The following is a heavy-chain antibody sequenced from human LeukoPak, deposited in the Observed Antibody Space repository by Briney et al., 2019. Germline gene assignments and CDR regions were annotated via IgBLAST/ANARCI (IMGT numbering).Heavy chain of an antibody. CDR1: GYTFTRYY. CDR3: ARDSSTSFLADP. J-gene: IGHJ5*02. V-gene: IGHV1-46*01. D-gene: IGHD2-2*01. CDR2: IHPSSGST. Sequence: ASVKLSCKASGYTFTRYYMHWVRQAPGQGLEWMGIIHPSSGSTSYAQKFEGRVTMTRDTSTSTVYMELSSLRSEDTAVYYCARDSSTSFLADPWGQGTLVTVSS.